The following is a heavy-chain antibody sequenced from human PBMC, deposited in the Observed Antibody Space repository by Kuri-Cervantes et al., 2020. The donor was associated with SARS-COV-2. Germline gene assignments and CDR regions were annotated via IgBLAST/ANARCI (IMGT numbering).Heavy chain of an antibody. V-gene: IGHV4-34*01. J-gene: IGHJ6*02. CDR2: INHSGST. Sequence: SETLSLTCAVYGGSFSGYYRSWIRQPPGKGLEWIGEINHSGSTNYNPSLKSRVTISVDTSKNQFSLKLSSVTAADTAVYYCARVGPYYYYGMDVWGQGTTVTVSS. CDR3: ARVGPYYYYGMDV. CDR1: GGSFSGYY.